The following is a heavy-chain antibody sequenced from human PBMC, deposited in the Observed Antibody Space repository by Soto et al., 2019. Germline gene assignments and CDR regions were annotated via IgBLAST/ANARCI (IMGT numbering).Heavy chain of an antibody. Sequence: GASVKVSCKASRGTFSSCAISCVRQAPGQGLEWMGGIIPIFGTANYAQKFQGRVTITADESTSTAYMELSSLRSEDTAVYYCARERVAVAGTIYYYGMDVWGQGTTVTVSS. CDR2: IIPIFGTA. CDR3: ARERVAVAGTIYYYGMDV. V-gene: IGHV1-69*13. D-gene: IGHD6-19*01. J-gene: IGHJ6*02. CDR1: RGTFSSCA.